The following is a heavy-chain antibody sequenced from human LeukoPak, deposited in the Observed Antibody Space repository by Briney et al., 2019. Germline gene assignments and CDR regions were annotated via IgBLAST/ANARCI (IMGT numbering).Heavy chain of an antibody. CDR2: ISSSNSYI. D-gene: IGHD3-16*01. J-gene: IGHJ4*02. V-gene: IGHV3-21*01. CDR3: ARAPGYAPGRNDY. Sequence: GGSLRLSCAGSGFTFSTYSMNWVRQAPGKGLEWVSCISSSNSYIYYADSVKGRFTISRDNAKNSLYLQMNSLRAEDTVVYYCARAPGYAPGRNDYWGQGTLVTVSS. CDR1: GFTFSTYS.